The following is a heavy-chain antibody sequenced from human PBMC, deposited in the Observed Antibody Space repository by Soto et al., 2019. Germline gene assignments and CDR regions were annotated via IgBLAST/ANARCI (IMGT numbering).Heavy chain of an antibody. CDR1: GFTFSDHY. CDR2: IRKKVNSYTT. Sequence: PGGSLRLSCAASGFTFSDHYMDWVRQAPGKGLEWVGRIRKKVNSYTTEYAASLIGRFIISRDDSRSSLCLQMNSLKTDDTAVYYCVRVGSAFSLDYWGQGTLVTVSS. V-gene: IGHV3-72*01. J-gene: IGHJ4*02. CDR3: VRVGSAFSLDY. D-gene: IGHD1-1*01.